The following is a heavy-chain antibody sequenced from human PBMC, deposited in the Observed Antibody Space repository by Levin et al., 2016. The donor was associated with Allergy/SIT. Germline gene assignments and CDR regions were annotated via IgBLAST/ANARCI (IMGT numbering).Heavy chain of an antibody. J-gene: IGHJ4*02. D-gene: IGHD4-11*01. V-gene: IGHV3-21*01. Sequence: ETLSLTCAASGFTFSSYSMNWVRQAPGKGLEWVSSISSSSSYIYYADSVKGRFTISRDNAKNSLYLQMNSLRAEDTAVYYCAKDPLPYSNYVGYYFDYWGQGTLVTVSS. CDR1: GFTFSSYS. CDR2: ISSSSSYI. CDR3: AKDPLPYSNYVGYYFDY.